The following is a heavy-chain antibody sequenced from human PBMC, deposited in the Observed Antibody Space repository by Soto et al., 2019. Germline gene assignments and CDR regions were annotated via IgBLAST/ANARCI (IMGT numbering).Heavy chain of an antibody. J-gene: IGHJ3*02. D-gene: IGHD2-21*01. CDR2: ISGSGGST. CDR1: GFTFSSYA. CDR3: AKFRLAHGHERRGI. Sequence: GGSLRLSCAASGFTFSSYAMSWVRQAPGKGLEWVSAISGSGGSTYYADSVKGRFTISRTNSKNTLYLQMNSLRAEDTAVYYCAKFRLAHGHERRGIWGQGTMVTVSS. V-gene: IGHV3-23*01.